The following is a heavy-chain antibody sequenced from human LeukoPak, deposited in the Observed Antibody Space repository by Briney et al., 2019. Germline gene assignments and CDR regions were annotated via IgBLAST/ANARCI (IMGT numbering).Heavy chain of an antibody. CDR2: IYYSGST. J-gene: IGHJ3*02. Sequence: SETLSLTCTVSGGSISSSSYYWGWIRQPPGTGLEWIGSIYYSGSTYYNPSLKSRVTISVDTSKNQFSLKLSSVTAADTAVYYCATSPYDYVWGSYRSAFDIWGQGTMVTVSS. CDR1: GGSISSSSYY. D-gene: IGHD3-16*02. CDR3: ATSPYDYVWGSYRSAFDI. V-gene: IGHV4-39*01.